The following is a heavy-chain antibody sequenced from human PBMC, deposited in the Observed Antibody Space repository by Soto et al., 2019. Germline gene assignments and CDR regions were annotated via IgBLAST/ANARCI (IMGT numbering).Heavy chain of an antibody. CDR1: GDSVSSNSAA. V-gene: IGHV6-1*01. Sequence: LQTLSLTCAISGDSVSSNSAAWSWIRQSPSRGLEWLGRTYYRSKWNSNYAVSVKGRVTINPDTSKNQFSLQLNSVTPEDTAVYYCARDEGGTWGQGTLVTVSS. CDR3: ARDEGGT. CDR2: TYYRSKWNS. J-gene: IGHJ4*02. D-gene: IGHD1-1*01.